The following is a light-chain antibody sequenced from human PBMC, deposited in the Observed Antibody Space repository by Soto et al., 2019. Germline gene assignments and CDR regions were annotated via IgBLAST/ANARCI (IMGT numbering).Light chain of an antibody. CDR1: QSVSSD. J-gene: IGKJ1*01. Sequence: VVTQSPATLSVFPGETATLSCRASQSVSSDLPWYQQRLGQAPRLLIYGASTRATGIPARFRGSGYGTEFRLTISSLQSEDFATYYCQQYNTWHPKMAFGRGTKVEIK. CDR2: GAS. V-gene: IGKV3-15*01. CDR3: QQYNTWHPKMA.